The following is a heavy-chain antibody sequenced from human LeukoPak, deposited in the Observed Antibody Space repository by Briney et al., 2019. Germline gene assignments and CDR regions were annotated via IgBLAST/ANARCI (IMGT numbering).Heavy chain of an antibody. Sequence: GGSLRLSCAASGFTFSSYAMSWVRQAPGKGLEWVSAISGSGGSTYYADSVKGRFTISRDNSKNTLYLQMNSLRAEDTAVYYCAKAGYCSSTSCYTRRGMDVWGKGTTVTVSS. J-gene: IGHJ6*04. D-gene: IGHD2-2*02. CDR2: ISGSGGST. CDR1: GFTFSSYA. V-gene: IGHV3-23*01. CDR3: AKAGYCSSTSCYTRRGMDV.